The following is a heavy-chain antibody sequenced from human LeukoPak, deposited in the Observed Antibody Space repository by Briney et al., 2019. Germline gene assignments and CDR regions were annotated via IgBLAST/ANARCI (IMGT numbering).Heavy chain of an antibody. J-gene: IGHJ6*02. CDR2: ISYDGSNK. CDR1: GFTFSSYA. Sequence: GGSLRLSCAASGFTFSSYAMSWVRQAPGKGLEWVAVISYDGSNKYYADSVKGRFTISRDNSKNTLYLQMNSLRAEDTAVYYCAREGYYDSSGYYGDYYYYGMDVWGQGTTVTVSS. D-gene: IGHD3-22*01. V-gene: IGHV3-30-3*01. CDR3: AREGYYDSSGYYGDYYYYGMDV.